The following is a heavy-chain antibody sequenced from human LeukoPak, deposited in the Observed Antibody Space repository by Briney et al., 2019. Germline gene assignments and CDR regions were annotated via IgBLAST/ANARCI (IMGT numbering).Heavy chain of an antibody. CDR1: GGSISSSSYY. D-gene: IGHD4-17*01. V-gene: IGHV4-61*02. J-gene: IGHJ5*02. Sequence: SETLSLTCTVSGGSISSSSYYWGWIRQPAGKGLEWIGRIYTSGSTNYNPSLKSRVTMSVDTSKNQFSLKLSSVTAADTAVYYCARVSYGDQGWFDPWGQGTLVTVSS. CDR3: ARVSYGDQGWFDP. CDR2: IYTSGST.